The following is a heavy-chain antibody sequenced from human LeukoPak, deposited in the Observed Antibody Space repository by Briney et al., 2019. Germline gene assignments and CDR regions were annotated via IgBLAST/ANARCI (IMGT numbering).Heavy chain of an antibody. CDR3: AKGSYYDSSGSFYFDY. CDR2: ISSSGGST. CDR1: GFTFSSYA. V-gene: IGHV3-23*01. D-gene: IGHD3-22*01. J-gene: IGHJ4*02. Sequence: PGGSLRLSCAASGFTFSSYAMSWVRQAPGKGLEWVSAISSSGGSTYYADSVKGRFTISRDKSKNTLYLQMNSLRAEDTAAYYCAKGSYYDSSGSFYFDYWGQGTLVTVSS.